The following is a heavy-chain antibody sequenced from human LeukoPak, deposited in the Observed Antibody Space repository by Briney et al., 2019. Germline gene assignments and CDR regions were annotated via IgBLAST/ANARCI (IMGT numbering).Heavy chain of an antibody. CDR3: ARAGSCSGGSCYFWFDP. CDR2: IYHSGST. Sequence: SQTLSLTCAVSGASISSGGYSWSWIRQPPGKGLEWIGYIYHSGSTYYNPSLKSRVTMSVDRPKNQFSLKLSSVTAADTAVYYCARAGSCSGGSCYFWFDPWGQGTLVTVSS. V-gene: IGHV4-30-2*01. CDR1: GASISSGGYS. J-gene: IGHJ5*02. D-gene: IGHD2-15*01.